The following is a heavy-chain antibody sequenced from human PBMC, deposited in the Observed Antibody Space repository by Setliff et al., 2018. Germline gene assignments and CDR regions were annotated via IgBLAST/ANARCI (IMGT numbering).Heavy chain of an antibody. V-gene: IGHV1-46*01. CDR3: ARDPNGDYVGAFDP. CDR2: INIGGGSA. Sequence: ASVKVSCKASGYPFTSYYMYWLRQAPGQGPEWLGIINIGGGSASYAQKFQDRVTMTRDTSTSTVYLEVTSLTSEDTAVYYCARDPNGDYVGAFDPWGQGILVTVSS. CDR1: GYPFTSYY. D-gene: IGHD4-17*01. J-gene: IGHJ5*02.